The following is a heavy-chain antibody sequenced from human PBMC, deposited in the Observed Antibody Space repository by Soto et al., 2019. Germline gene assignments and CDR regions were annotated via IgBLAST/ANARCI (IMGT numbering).Heavy chain of an antibody. CDR3: AKDHRSSGSGSYSEFDY. J-gene: IGHJ4*02. CDR2: ISGSGVNT. V-gene: IGHV3-23*01. D-gene: IGHD3-10*01. CDR1: GFTFSSYA. Sequence: GGSLRLSCAASGFTFSSYAMSWVRQAPGKGLEWVSAISGSGVNTYYADSVKGRFTISRDSSKNTLYLQMNSLRAEDTAVYYCAKDHRSSGSGSYSEFDYWGQGTLVTVSS.